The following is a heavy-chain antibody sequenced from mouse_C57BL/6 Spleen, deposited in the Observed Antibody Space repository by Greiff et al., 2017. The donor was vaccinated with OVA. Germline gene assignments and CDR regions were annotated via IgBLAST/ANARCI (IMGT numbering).Heavy chain of an antibody. CDR3: ARRFYYDYDDY. Sequence: VQLQQSGPELVKPGASVKISCKASGYTFTDYYMNWVKQSHGQSLEWIGDINPNNGGTSYTQKFKGKATLTVDKSSSTSYMELRSLTSEDSAVYYCARRFYYDYDDYWGQGTTLTVSS. CDR1: GYTFTDYY. D-gene: IGHD2-4*01. V-gene: IGHV1-26*01. CDR2: INPNNGGT. J-gene: IGHJ2*01.